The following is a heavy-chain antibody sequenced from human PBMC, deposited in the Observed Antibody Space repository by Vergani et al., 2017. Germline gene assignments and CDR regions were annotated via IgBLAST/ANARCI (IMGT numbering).Heavy chain of an antibody. CDR2: ISSSSSYI. J-gene: IGHJ6*02. D-gene: IGHD3-10*01. CDR1: GFTFSSYS. Sequence: EVQLLESGGGLVKPGGSLRLSCAASGFTFSSYSMNWVRQAPGKGLEWVSSISSSSSYIYYADSVKGRFTISRDNAKNSLYLQMNSLRAEDTAVYYCARDSFMVRGVIITFHYYGMDVWGQGTTVTVSS. CDR3: ARDSFMVRGVIITFHYYGMDV. V-gene: IGHV3-21*01.